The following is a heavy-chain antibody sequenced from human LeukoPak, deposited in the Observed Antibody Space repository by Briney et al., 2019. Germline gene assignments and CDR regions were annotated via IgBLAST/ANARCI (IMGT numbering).Heavy chain of an antibody. CDR1: GFTFSTYA. V-gene: IGHV3-23*01. Sequence: PGGSLRLSCAASGFTFSTYAMTWVRQAPGKGLEWVSTINSGGSTYYADSVKGRFTISRDNSKNTLYLQMNSLRAEDTAVYYCARYYGNYYYYYMDVWGKGTTVTVSS. CDR3: ARYYGNYYYYYMDV. D-gene: IGHD4-17*01. J-gene: IGHJ6*03. CDR2: INSGGST.